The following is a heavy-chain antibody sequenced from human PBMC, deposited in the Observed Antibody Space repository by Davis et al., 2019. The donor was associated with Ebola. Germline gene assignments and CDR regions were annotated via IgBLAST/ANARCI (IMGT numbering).Heavy chain of an antibody. V-gene: IGHV3-48*02. D-gene: IGHD1-26*01. CDR1: GFTFSSYS. CDR3: ARAIRSGSYYELNDF. J-gene: IGHJ4*02. CDR2: ISNTSSTI. Sequence: PGGSLRLSCAASGFTFSSYSMNWVRQAPEKGLEWLSYISNTSSTINYADSVKGRFTISRDNAKNSLYLQMNSLRDEDTAVYYCARAIRSGSYYELNDFWGQGTQVTVSS.